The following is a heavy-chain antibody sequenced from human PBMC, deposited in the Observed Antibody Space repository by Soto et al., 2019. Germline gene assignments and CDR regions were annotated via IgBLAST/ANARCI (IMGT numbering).Heavy chain of an antibody. CDR1: GGPISSGGYY. V-gene: IGHV4-31*03. CDR3: ARAERRASYYYYYGMDV. Sequence: QVQLQESGPGLVKPSQTLSLTCTVSGGPISSGGYYWSWIRQHPGKGLEWIGYIYYSGSTYYNPSLKSRVTISVDTSKNQFSLKLSSVTAADTAVYYCARAERRASYYYYYGMDVWGQGTTVTVSS. CDR2: IYYSGST. J-gene: IGHJ6*02.